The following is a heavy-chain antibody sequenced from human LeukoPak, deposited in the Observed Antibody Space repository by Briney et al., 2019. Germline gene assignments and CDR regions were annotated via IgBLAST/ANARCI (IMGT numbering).Heavy chain of an antibody. V-gene: IGHV3-23*01. CDR3: AKDPGGFGGSYPDY. Sequence: SGGSLRLSCAASGFTFSSYAMSWVRQAPGKGLEWVSAISGSGGSTYYADSVKGRFTISRDNSKNTLYLQMNSLRAEDTAVYYCAKDPGGFGGSYPDYWGQGTLVTVSS. CDR1: GFTFSSYA. J-gene: IGHJ4*02. D-gene: IGHD1-26*01. CDR2: ISGSGGST.